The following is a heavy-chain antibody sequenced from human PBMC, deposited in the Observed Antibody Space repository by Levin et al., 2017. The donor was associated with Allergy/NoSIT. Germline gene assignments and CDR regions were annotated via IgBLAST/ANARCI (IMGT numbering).Heavy chain of an antibody. CDR3: ARGRIAVAGVNFDY. D-gene: IGHD6-19*01. CDR1: GGSISSSNW. CDR2: IYHSGST. V-gene: IGHV4-4*02. J-gene: IGHJ4*02. Sequence: SETLSLTCAVSGGSISSSNWWSWVRQPPGKGLEWIGEIYHSGSTNYNPSLKSRVTISVDKSKNQFSLKLSSVTAADTAVYYCARGRIAVAGVNFDYWGQGTLVTVSS.